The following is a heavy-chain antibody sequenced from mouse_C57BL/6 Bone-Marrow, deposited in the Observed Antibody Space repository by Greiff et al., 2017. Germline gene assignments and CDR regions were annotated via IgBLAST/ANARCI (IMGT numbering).Heavy chain of an antibody. CDR3: ARTLLWPSFAY. CDR2: IYPGSGST. J-gene: IGHJ3*01. CDR1: GYTFTSYW. Sequence: QVHVKQPGAELVKPGASVKMSCKASGYTFTSYWITWVKQRPGQGLEWIGDIYPGSGSTNYNEKFKSKATLTVDTSSSTAYMQLSSLTSEDSAVYYCARTLLWPSFAYWGQGTLVTVSA. V-gene: IGHV1-55*01. D-gene: IGHD1-1*02.